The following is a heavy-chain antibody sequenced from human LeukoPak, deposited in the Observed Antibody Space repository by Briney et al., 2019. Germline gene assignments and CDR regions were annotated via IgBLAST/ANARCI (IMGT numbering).Heavy chain of an antibody. J-gene: IGHJ4*02. CDR3: ARDSLSWRRVRDGYKFGAFDY. CDR2: IDAGNGDT. Sequence: ASVKVSCKASGYTFSDYAMHWVRQAPGQRFEWMGWIDAGNGDTRYSQKFQGRVTITRDTSASTAYMELSSLRSEDTAVYYCARDSLSWRRVRDGYKFGAFDYWGQGTLVTVSS. CDR1: GYTFSDYA. V-gene: IGHV1-3*01. D-gene: IGHD5-24*01.